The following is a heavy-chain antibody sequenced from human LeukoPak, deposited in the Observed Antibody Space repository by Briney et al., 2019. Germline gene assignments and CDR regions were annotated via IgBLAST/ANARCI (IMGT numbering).Heavy chain of an antibody. J-gene: IGHJ4*02. CDR1: GFTFSNYW. Sequence: PGGSLRLSCAASGFTFSNYWMHWVRQAPGKGLVWVSRLDTDGSDTSYADSVKGRFTISRDNAKNTLYLQMNNLRAEDTAMYYCARDQGLWFGEFSYWGQGTLVTVSS. V-gene: IGHV3-74*01. CDR3: ARDQGLWFGEFSY. D-gene: IGHD3-10*01. CDR2: LDTDGSDT.